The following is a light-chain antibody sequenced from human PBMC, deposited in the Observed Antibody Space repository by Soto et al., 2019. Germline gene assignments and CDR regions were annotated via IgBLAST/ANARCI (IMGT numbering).Light chain of an antibody. V-gene: IGKV1-5*03. J-gene: IGKJ3*01. CDR3: QQYDSYFT. CDR2: KAT. Sequence: DIQMTQSPSTLSASVGDRVTISCRASQSISSWLAWYQQKPGKAPKLLIYKATSLETGVPSRFSGSGSGTDFTLTISSLQREDFANYYCQQYDSYFTFGPGTTVDIK. CDR1: QSISSW.